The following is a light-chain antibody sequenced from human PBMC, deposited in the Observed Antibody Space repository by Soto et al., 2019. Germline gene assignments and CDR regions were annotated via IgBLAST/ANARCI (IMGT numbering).Light chain of an antibody. V-gene: IGLV2-14*01. CDR2: EVS. CDR3: SSYTSSSTPV. CDR1: SSDVGGYNY. J-gene: IGLJ2*01. Sequence: QSALTQPASVSGSPGQSITISCTGTSSDVGGYNYVSWYQQHPGKAPKLMIYEVSNRPSGVSNRFSGSKSGNTASLTISGLQAEDEADYYCSSYTSSSTPVFDGGTKVTVL.